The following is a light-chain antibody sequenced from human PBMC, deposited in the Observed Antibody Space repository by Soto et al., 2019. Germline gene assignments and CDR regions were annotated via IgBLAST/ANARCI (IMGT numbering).Light chain of an antibody. CDR2: DAS. CDR3: QQYNNWPPFT. CDR1: QSVSYY. Sequence: IVLTQSPGTLSLSPGERATLSCRASQSVSYYLAWYQQKPGQAPRLLIYDASSRATGVPARFSGSGSGTEFTLTISSLQSEDFAVYYCQQYNNWPPFTFGPGTKVDIK. J-gene: IGKJ3*01. V-gene: IGKV3D-15*01.